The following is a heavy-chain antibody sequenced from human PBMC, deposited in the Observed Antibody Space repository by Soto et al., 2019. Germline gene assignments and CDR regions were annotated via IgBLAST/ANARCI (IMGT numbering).Heavy chain of an antibody. J-gene: IGHJ3*02. V-gene: IGHV5-10-1*01. CDR1: GYSFTSYW. Sequence: PGESLKISCKGSGYSFTSYWISWVRQMPGKGLEWMGRIDPSDSYTNYSPSFQGHVTISADKSISTAYLQWSSLKASDTAMYYCARAGTWPDDAFDIWGQGTMVTVSS. CDR2: IDPSDSYT. CDR3: ARAGTWPDDAFDI.